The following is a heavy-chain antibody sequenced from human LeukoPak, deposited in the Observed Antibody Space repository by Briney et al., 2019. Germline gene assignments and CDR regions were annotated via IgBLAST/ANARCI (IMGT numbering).Heavy chain of an antibody. CDR2: ITSDGRST. J-gene: IGHJ4*02. Sequence: SGGSLRLSCAASGFTFSSYWMHWVRQAPGKGLVWVSRITSDGRSTTYADSVKGRFTISRDNAKNTLYLQMNSLSAEDTAVYYCTRLLEKPTLAEGNEGLFDSWGQGTLVTVSS. CDR1: GFTFSSYW. D-gene: IGHD2-21*02. V-gene: IGHV3-74*03. CDR3: TRLLEKPTLAEGNEGLFDS.